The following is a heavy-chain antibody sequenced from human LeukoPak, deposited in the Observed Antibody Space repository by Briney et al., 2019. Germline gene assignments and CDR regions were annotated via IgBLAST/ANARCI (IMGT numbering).Heavy chain of an antibody. D-gene: IGHD3-16*01. J-gene: IGHJ4*02. CDR2: ISAYNGNT. CDR3: AKVRWGSDNALDS. V-gene: IGHV1-18*01. CDR1: GYTFTSYG. Sequence: ASVKVSCKASGYTFTSYGISWVRQAPGQGLEWRGWISAYNGNTNYAQKLQGRVTMTTDTSTSTAYMELRSLRSDDTAVFYCAKVRWGSDNALDSWGQGTLVTGSS.